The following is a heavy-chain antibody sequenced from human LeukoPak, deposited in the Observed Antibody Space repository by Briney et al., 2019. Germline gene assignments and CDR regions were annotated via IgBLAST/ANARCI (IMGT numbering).Heavy chain of an antibody. CDR2: IYSGGST. V-gene: IGHV3-66*01. CDR3: ARMGSGWYSEYFQH. CDR1: RFTFSTYA. D-gene: IGHD6-19*01. J-gene: IGHJ1*01. Sequence: PGGSLRLSCAASRFTFSTYAMSWVRQAPGKGLEWVSVIYSGGSTYYADSVKGRFTISRDNSKNTLYLQMNSLRAEDTAVYYCARMGSGWYSEYFQHWGQGTLVTVSS.